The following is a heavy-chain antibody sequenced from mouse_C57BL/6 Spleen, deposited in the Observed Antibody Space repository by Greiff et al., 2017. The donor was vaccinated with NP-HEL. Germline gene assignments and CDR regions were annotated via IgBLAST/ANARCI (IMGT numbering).Heavy chain of an antibody. CDR2: IYPRDGST. V-gene: IGHV1-85*01. CDR3: ARHEDPRLLNYAMDY. J-gene: IGHJ4*01. CDR1: GYTFTSYD. Sequence: VKLQESGPELVKPGASVKLSCKASGYTFTSYDINWVKQRPGQGLEWIGWIYPRDGSTKYNEKFKDKATLTADKSSSTVYMELSRLTSEDSAVYFCARHEDPRLLNYAMDYWGQGTSVTVSS. D-gene: IGHD2-10*01.